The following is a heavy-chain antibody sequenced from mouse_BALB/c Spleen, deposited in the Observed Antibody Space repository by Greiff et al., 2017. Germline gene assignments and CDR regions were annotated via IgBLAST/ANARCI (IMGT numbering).Heavy chain of an antibody. D-gene: IGHD2-3*01. CDR1: GYTFTDYL. V-gene: IGHV1-69*01. J-gene: IGHJ2*01. CDR2: IDTSDSYT. Sequence: VQLQQPGAELVMPGASVKMSCKASGYTFTDYLMHWVKQRPGQGLEWIGAIDTSDSYTSYNQKFKGKATLTVDESSSTAYMQLSSLTSEDSAVYYCANDGYYYWGQGTTLTVSS. CDR3: ANDGYYY.